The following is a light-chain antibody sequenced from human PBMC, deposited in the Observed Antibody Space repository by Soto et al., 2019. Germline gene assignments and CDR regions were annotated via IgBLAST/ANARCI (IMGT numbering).Light chain of an antibody. J-gene: IGLJ1*01. CDR3: GTWDSSLSAYV. CDR2: DNN. Sequence: VMSQPPSVSAAPGQKGTISCSGSSSNMGNNYVSWYQHLPGTAPKLLIYDNNKRPSGIPDRFSGSKSGTSATLGITGLQTGDEADYYCGTWDSSLSAYVFGTGTKV. V-gene: IGLV1-51*01. CDR1: SSNMGNNY.